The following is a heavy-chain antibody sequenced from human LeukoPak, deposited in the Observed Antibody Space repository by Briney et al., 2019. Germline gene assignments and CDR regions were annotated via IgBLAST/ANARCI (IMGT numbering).Heavy chain of an antibody. CDR1: GFTFNTYS. Sequence: GGSLRLSCVASGFTFNTYSMSWVRQAPGKGLEWVANIKEDGSEKNYVDSVKGRFTISRDNAKNSLFLQMNSLRAGDTAVYYCARGPFDYWGQGTLVTVSS. V-gene: IGHV3-7*01. CDR3: ARGPFDY. CDR2: IKEDGSEK. J-gene: IGHJ4*02.